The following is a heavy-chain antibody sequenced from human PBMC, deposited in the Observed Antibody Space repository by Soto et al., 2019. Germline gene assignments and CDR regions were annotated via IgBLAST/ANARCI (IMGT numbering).Heavy chain of an antibody. CDR3: ARSLDSGSYYDYYYYGMDV. Sequence: GESLKISCKGSGYSFTSYWIGWVRQMPGKGLEWMGIIYPGDSDTRYSPSFQGQVTISADKSISTAYLQWSSLKASDTAMYYCARSLDSGSYYDYYYYGMDVWGQGTTVTVSS. V-gene: IGHV5-51*01. CDR1: GYSFTSYW. CDR2: IYPGDSDT. D-gene: IGHD1-26*01. J-gene: IGHJ6*02.